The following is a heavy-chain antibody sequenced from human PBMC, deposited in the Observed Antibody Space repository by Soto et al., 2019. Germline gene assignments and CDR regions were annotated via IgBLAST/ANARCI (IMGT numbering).Heavy chain of an antibody. V-gene: IGHV3-30*18. D-gene: IGHD2-15*01. CDR3: AKDRDIVVVVAAVDY. Sequence: QVQLVESGGGVVQPGRSLRLSCAASGFTFSSYGMHWVRQAPGKGLEWVAAISYDGSNKYYADSVKGRFTISRDNSKNTLYVQMNSLRAEDTAVYYCAKDRDIVVVVAAVDYWGQGTLVTVSS. CDR2: ISYDGSNK. J-gene: IGHJ4*02. CDR1: GFTFSSYG.